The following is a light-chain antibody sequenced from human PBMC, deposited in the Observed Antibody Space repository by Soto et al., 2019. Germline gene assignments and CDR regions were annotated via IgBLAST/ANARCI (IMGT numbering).Light chain of an antibody. CDR1: SSDVGGYKY. CDR2: EVT. CDR3: TSYTTDTTRV. Sequence: QSALTQPASVSGSPGQSITISCTGTSSDVGGYKYVSWYQQHPGKAPKLIIYEVTNRPSGVSDRFSGSKSGNTASLTISGLQAEDEAHYYCTSYTTDTTRVFGGGTKVTVL. V-gene: IGLV2-14*01. J-gene: IGLJ3*02.